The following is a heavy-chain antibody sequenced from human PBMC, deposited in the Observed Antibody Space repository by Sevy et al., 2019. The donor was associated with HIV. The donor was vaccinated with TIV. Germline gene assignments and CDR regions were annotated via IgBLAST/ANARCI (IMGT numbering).Heavy chain of an antibody. D-gene: IGHD3-3*01. CDR2: ISHDGDNK. J-gene: IGHJ3*02. Sequence: GSSLRISNVAPGFKFNGHGIHGVRQAPGKGLQWVAGISHDGDNKNYADSVKGLFTISGDQSKNTVFLQMNTLTTEDTAVYYCARDYEVNNWRVVGAFDMWGLGTMVTVSS. CDR1: GFKFNGHG. CDR3: ARDYEVNNWRVVGAFDM. V-gene: IGHV3-30*14.